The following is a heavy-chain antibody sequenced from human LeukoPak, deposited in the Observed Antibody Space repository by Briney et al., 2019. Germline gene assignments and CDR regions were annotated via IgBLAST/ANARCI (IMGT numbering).Heavy chain of an antibody. CDR3: AKGYSNSYYYYMDV. Sequence: PGTSLRLSCAASGFTFSSYAMSWVRQAPGKGLEWVSAISGSGGGSTYYADSVKGRFTISRDNSKNTLYMQMNSLRAEDTAVYYCAKGYSNSYYYYMDVWGKGTTVTVSS. J-gene: IGHJ6*03. V-gene: IGHV3-23*01. D-gene: IGHD4-11*01. CDR1: GFTFSSYA. CDR2: ISGSGGGST.